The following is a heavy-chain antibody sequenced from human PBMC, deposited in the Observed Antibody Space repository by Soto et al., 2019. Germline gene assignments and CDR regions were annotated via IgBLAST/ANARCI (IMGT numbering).Heavy chain of an antibody. Sequence: LSLTCTVSGGSISSYYRSWIRQPPGEGLEWLGYIYYSGSTNYNPSLKSRVPISVDTSKNQFSLKLSSVTAADTAVYYCGTECCGYPFDVWGQGTTVTVSS. J-gene: IGHJ6*02. CDR2: IYYSGST. CDR3: GTECCGYPFDV. D-gene: IGHD1-1*01. CDR1: GGSISSYY. V-gene: IGHV4-59*01.